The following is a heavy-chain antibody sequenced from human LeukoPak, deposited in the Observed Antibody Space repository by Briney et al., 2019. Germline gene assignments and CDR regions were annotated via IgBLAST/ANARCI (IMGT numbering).Heavy chain of an antibody. J-gene: IGHJ4*02. CDR2: IIPILGIA. CDR1: GYTFSSYG. V-gene: IGHV1-69*04. D-gene: IGHD4-17*01. CDR3: ARDGERLYGDYVGGDY. Sequence: SVKVSCKASGYTFSSYGMNWVRQAPGQGLEWMGRIIPILGIANYAQKFQGRVTITADKSTSTAYMELSSLRSEDTAVYYCARDGERLYGDYVGGDYWGQGTLVTVSS.